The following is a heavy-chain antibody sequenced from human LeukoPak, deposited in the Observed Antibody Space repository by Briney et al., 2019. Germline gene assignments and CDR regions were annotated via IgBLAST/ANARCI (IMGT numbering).Heavy chain of an antibody. CDR2: IYYSGST. Sequence: SETLSLTCTVSGGSISSYYWSWIRQPPGKGLEWIGYIYYSGSTNYNPSLKSRVAISVDTSKNQFSLKLSSVTAADTAVYYCARRLGRGAWYFDLWGRGTLVTVSS. CDR3: ARRLGRGAWYFDL. D-gene: IGHD3-10*01. V-gene: IGHV4-59*01. J-gene: IGHJ2*01. CDR1: GGSISSYY.